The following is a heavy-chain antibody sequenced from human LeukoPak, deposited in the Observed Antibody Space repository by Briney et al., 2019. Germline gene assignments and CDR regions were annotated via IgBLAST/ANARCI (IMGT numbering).Heavy chain of an antibody. Sequence: GSLRLSCAASGFTLSRAWMSWVGQAPGKGLEWVANIKEDGSEDYYADSVKGRFAISKDNAKNSLYLQMNSLTAEDTAMYYCARDADGYEDWGQGTLVIVSS. CDR3: ARDADGYED. CDR1: GFTLSRAW. V-gene: IGHV3-7*01. D-gene: IGHD5-24*01. J-gene: IGHJ4*02. CDR2: IKEDGSED.